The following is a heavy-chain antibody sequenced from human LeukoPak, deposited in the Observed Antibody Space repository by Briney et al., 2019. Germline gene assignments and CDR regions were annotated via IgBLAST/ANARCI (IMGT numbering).Heavy chain of an antibody. CDR2: IYHSGST. CDR3: ARRITMIVVNAFDI. V-gene: IGHV4-38-2*01. Sequence: SETLSLTCAVSGYSISSGFYWGWIRQPPGKGLEWIGSIYHSGSTYYNPSLKSRVTLSVDTSKNQFSLKLSSVTAADTAVYYCARRITMIVVNAFDIWGQGTMVTVSS. D-gene: IGHD3-22*01. J-gene: IGHJ3*02. CDR1: GYSISSGFY.